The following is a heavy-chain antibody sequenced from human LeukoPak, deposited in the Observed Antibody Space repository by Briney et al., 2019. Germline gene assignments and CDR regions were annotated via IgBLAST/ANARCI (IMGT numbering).Heavy chain of an antibody. J-gene: IGHJ4*02. Sequence: PSETLSLTCAVYGGSFSGYYWSWIRQPPGKGLEWIGEINHSGSTNYNPSLKSRVTISVDTSKNQFSLKLSSVTAADTAVYYCARGGGYSCGYEGGFDYWGQGTLVTVSS. V-gene: IGHV4-34*01. CDR3: ARGGGYSCGYEGGFDY. D-gene: IGHD5-18*01. CDR1: GGSFSGYY. CDR2: INHSGST.